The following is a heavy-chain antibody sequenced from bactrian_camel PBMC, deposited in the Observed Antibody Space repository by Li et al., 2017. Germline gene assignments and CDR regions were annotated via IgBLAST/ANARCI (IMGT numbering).Heavy chain of an antibody. D-gene: IGHD7*01. Sequence: QVQLVESGGGLVQPGGSLRLSCAASGYTFSSYWMYWVRQAPGKGLEWVSSILGGGGATDYADSVKGRFTISRDNAKNTVYLQMNSLKPEDTAMYYCAADFYNLQLARSYNYWGQGTQVTVS. V-gene: IGHV3S25*01. CDR3: AADFYNLQLARSYNY. CDR1: GYTFSSYW. CDR2: ILGGGGAT. J-gene: IGHJ4*01.